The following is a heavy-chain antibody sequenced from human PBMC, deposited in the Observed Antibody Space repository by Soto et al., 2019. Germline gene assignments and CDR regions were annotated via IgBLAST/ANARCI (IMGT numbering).Heavy chain of an antibody. CDR2: IIPIFGTA. D-gene: IGHD2-2*01. Sequence: ASVKVSCKASGYTFTSYGISWVRQAPGQGLEWMGGIIPIFGTANYAQKFQGRVTITADESTSTAYMELSSLRSEDTAVYYCARDSVYGCSSTSCYPNWFDPWGQGTLVTVSS. CDR1: GYTFTSYG. CDR3: ARDSVYGCSSTSCYPNWFDP. J-gene: IGHJ5*02. V-gene: IGHV1-69*13.